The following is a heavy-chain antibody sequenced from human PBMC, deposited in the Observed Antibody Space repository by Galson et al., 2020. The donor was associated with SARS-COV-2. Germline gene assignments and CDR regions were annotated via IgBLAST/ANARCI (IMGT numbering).Heavy chain of an antibody. CDR3: SKGGPYCTGVTCLYHVES. J-gene: IGHJ4*02. Sequence: GGSLRLSCAASGFTFNTYAMSWVRQAPGKGLEWVPVISGGDGSTYHADSVKGRFTISRDNSKNTLFLQMNSLRAEDTAVYYCSKGGPYCTGVTCLYHVESWGQGILVTVSS. V-gene: IGHV3-23*01. CDR1: GFTFNTYA. CDR2: ISGGDGST. D-gene: IGHD2-8*02.